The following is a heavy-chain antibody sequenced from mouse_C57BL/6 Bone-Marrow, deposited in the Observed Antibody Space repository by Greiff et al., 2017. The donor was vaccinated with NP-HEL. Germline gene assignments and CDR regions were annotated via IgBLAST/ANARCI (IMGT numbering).Heavy chain of an antibody. CDR3: ASYGRSYYFDY. V-gene: IGHV7-3*01. D-gene: IGHD1-1*01. J-gene: IGHJ2*01. Sequence: EVKLMESGGGLVQPGGSLSLSCAASGFTFTDYYMSWVRQPPGKALEWLGFIRNKANGYTTEYSASVKGRFTISRDNSQSILYRQMNALRAEDSATYYCASYGRSYYFDYWGQGTTLTVSS. CDR1: GFTFTDYY. CDR2: IRNKANGYTT.